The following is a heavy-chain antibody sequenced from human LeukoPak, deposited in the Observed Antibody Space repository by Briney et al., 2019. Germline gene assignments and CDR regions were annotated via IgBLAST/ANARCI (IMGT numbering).Heavy chain of an antibody. V-gene: IGHV3-48*01. CDR3: ARDDYDFWGGYPVGISVDY. Sequence: GGSLRLSCAASGFTFSSYSMNWVRQAPGKGLEWVSYISSSSSTIYYADSVKGRFTISRDNAKNSLYLQMNSLRAEDTAVYYCARDDYDFWGGYPVGISVDYWGQGTLVTVSS. D-gene: IGHD3-3*01. CDR1: GFTFSSYS. CDR2: ISSSSSTI. J-gene: IGHJ4*02.